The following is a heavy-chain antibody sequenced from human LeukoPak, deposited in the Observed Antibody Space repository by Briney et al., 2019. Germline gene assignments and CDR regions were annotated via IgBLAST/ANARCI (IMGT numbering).Heavy chain of an antibody. CDR3: AREKVVRGPTSDY. Sequence: KPSETLSLTCTVSGGSISSSYYYWSWIRQPPGKGLEWIGYIYYSGSTYYNPSLKSRVTISVDTSKNQFSLKLSSVTAADTAVYYCAREKVVRGPTSDYWGQGTLVTVSS. J-gene: IGHJ4*02. CDR1: GGSISSSYYY. V-gene: IGHV4-30-4*01. CDR2: IYYSGST. D-gene: IGHD3-10*01.